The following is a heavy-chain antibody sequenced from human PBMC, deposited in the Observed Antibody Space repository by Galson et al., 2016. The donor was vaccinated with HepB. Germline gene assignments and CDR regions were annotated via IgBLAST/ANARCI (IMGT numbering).Heavy chain of an antibody. J-gene: IGHJ6*02. V-gene: IGHV3-53*01. D-gene: IGHD2-2*01. CDR2: IYSGGFT. CDR3: VRDRRYCASTSCPLLYYGMDV. Sequence: SLRLSCAASGFTVSSNYMNWVRQAPGKGLQWVSVIYSGGFTYYADSLKGRFTISRHNSKNTLYLQMNSLRPEDTAVYYCVRDRRYCASTSCPLLYYGMDVWGQGTTVTVS. CDR1: GFTVSSNY.